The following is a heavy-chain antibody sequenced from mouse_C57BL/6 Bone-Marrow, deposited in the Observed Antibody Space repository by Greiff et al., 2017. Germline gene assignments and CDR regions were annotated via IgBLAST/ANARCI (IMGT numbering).Heavy chain of an antibody. Sequence: QVQLKQSGAELVRPGASVKLSCKASGYTFTDYYINWVKQRPGQGLEWIARIYPGSGNTYYNEKFKGKATLTAEKSSSTAYMQLSSLTSDDSAVYFCARYYYGSSKYYYAMDYWGQGTSVTVSS. CDR2: IYPGSGNT. CDR1: GYTFTDYY. J-gene: IGHJ4*01. D-gene: IGHD1-1*01. CDR3: ARYYYGSSKYYYAMDY. V-gene: IGHV1-76*01.